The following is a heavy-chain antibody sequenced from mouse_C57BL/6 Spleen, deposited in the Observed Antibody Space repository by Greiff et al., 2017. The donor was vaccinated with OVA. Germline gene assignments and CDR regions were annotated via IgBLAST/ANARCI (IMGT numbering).Heavy chain of an antibody. D-gene: IGHD1-1*01. Sequence: EVMLVESGGDLVKPGGSLKLSCAASGFTFSSYGMSWVRQTPDKRLEWVATISSGGSYTYYPDSVKGRFTISRDNAKNTLYLQMSSLKSEDTAMYYCACYYGSSFNYWGQGTTLTVSS. V-gene: IGHV5-6*01. CDR3: ACYYGSSFNY. CDR2: ISSGGSYT. CDR1: GFTFSSYG. J-gene: IGHJ2*01.